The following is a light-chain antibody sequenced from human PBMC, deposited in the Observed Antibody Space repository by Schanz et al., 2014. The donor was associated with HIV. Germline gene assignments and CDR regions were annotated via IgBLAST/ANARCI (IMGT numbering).Light chain of an antibody. Sequence: QSVLTQPPSESGTPGQRVTMSCSGSRSNIGSNTVNWYQQLPGTAPKVLIYSNDQRPSGVPDRFFGSRSGTSASLDITGLQSEDEADYYCAAWDDSLNNWVFGGGTKVTVL. CDR2: SND. CDR3: AAWDDSLNNWV. CDR1: RSNIGSNT. J-gene: IGLJ3*02. V-gene: IGLV1-44*01.